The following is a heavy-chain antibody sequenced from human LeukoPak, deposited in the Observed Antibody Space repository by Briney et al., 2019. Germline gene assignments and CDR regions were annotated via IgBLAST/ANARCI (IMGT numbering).Heavy chain of an antibody. D-gene: IGHD3-3*01. J-gene: IGHJ3*02. CDR3: AKEGITIFGVAHDAFDI. CDR1: GFTFSSYA. Sequence: PGGSLRLSCAASGFTFSSYAMSWVRQAPGKGLEWVSAISGSGGSTYYADSVKGRFTISRDNSKNTLYLQMNSLRAEDTAVYYCAKEGITIFGVAHDAFDIWGQGTMVTVSS. V-gene: IGHV3-23*01. CDR2: ISGSGGST.